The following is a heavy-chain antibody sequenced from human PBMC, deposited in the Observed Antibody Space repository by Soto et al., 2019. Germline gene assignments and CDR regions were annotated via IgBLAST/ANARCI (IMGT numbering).Heavy chain of an antibody. Sequence: GESLKISCKASGFIFTSYWLSWVRQMPGKGLEWMGMLNPKDSFANYSPSFRGHVTISPDTSITAADTAVYYCVRVGVGIGNHFDSWGRGTLVTVSS. J-gene: IGHJ4*02. CDR3: FDS. CDR2: LNPKDSFA. D-gene: IGHD3-10*02. V-gene: IGHV5-10-1*01. CDR1: GFIFTSYW.